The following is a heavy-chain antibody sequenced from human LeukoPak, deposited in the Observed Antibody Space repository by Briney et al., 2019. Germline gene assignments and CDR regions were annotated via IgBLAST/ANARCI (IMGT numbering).Heavy chain of an antibody. CDR3: ANDVDTAMVHDY. D-gene: IGHD5-18*01. J-gene: IGHJ4*02. Sequence: GGSLGLSCAASGFTFSSYWMSWVRQAPGEGLEWVANIKQDGSEKYYVDSVKGRFTISRDNAKNSLYLQMNSLRAEDTAVYYCANDVDTAMVHDYWGQGTLVTVSS. CDR1: GFTFSSYW. CDR2: IKQDGSEK. V-gene: IGHV3-7*01.